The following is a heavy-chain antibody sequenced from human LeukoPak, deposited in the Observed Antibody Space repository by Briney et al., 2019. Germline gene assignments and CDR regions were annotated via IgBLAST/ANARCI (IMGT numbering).Heavy chain of an antibody. D-gene: IGHD1-26*01. CDR3: ARSLVGASPCDY. V-gene: IGHV3-20*04. CDR1: GFTFDDYG. CDR2: INWNGGST. Sequence: GGSLRLSCAAFGFTFDDYGMSWVRQAPGKGLEWVSGINWNGGSTGYADSVKGRFTTSRDNAKNSLYLQMNSLRAEDTALYYCARSLVGASPCDYWGQGTLVTVSS. J-gene: IGHJ4*02.